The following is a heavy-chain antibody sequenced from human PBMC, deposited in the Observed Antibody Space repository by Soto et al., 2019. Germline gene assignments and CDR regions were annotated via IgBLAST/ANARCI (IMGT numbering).Heavy chain of an antibody. V-gene: IGHV4-39*01. CDR1: GCSISSSSYY. D-gene: IGHD6-19*01. CDR3: ARQKRIAVAGTFWYFDL. J-gene: IGHJ2*01. Sequence: SETLSLTCTVSGCSISSSSYYWGWIRQPPGKGLEWIGSIYYSGSTYYNPSLKSRVTISVDTSKNQFSLKLSSVTAADTAVYYCARQKRIAVAGTFWYFDLWGRGTLVTVS. CDR2: IYYSGST.